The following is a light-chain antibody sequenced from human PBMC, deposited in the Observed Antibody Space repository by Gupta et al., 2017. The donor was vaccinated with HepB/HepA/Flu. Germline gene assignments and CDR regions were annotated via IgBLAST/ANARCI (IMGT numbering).Light chain of an antibody. CDR2: KAS. V-gene: IGKV1-5*03. CDR1: QSIDIW. Sequence: DVQMTQSPSTLSASIGDRVTITCRASQSIDIWLAWYQQRPGKAPKLLMSKASTLERGVPSRFSGSGSGTEFTLTISGLQPDDFATYYCQQYYTYSPERTFGQGTKVEIK. J-gene: IGKJ1*01. CDR3: QQYYTYSPERT.